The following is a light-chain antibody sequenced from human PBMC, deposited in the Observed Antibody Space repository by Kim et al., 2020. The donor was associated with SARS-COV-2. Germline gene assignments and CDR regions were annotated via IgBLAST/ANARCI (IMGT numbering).Light chain of an antibody. CDR2: GAS. J-gene: IGLJ3*02. CDR3: QSYDSSLNGWV. V-gene: IGLV1-40*01. CDR1: YD. Sequence: YDVHWYQQLPGTAPKLLIYGASNRPSGVPDRFSGSKSGTSAFLAITGLQAEDGADYYCQSYDSSLNGWVFGGGTQLTVL.